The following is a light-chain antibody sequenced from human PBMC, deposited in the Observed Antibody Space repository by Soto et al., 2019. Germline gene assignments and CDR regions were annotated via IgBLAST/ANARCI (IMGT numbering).Light chain of an antibody. CDR3: QQYGHSPKT. Sequence: EIVLTQSPGTLSLSPGERATLSCRASQTFSNSFLSWFQQIPGQAPRRLIYGASTRATGIPVRFSGSGSGTDFTLTISSLEPEDCAVYYCQQYGHSPKTFGQGTKVDI. CDR1: QTFSNSF. V-gene: IGKV3-20*01. CDR2: GAS. J-gene: IGKJ1*01.